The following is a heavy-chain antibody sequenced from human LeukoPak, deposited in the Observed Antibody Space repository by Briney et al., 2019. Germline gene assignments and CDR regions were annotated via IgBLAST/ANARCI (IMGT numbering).Heavy chain of an antibody. J-gene: IGHJ4*02. CDR3: AKDPRYFDWLLPLD. Sequence: GGSLRLSCAASGFTFSSYAMSWVRQAPGKGLEWVSAISGSGGSTYYADSVKGRFTISRDNSKNTLYLQMNSLRAEDTAVYCCAKDPRYFDWLLPLDWGQGTLVTVSS. CDR1: GFTFSSYA. V-gene: IGHV3-23*01. D-gene: IGHD3-9*01. CDR2: ISGSGGST.